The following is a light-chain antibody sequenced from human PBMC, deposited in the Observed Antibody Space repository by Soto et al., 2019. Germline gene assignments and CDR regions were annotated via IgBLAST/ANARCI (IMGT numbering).Light chain of an antibody. CDR1: QSVSSSY. V-gene: IGKV3-20*01. CDR3: QQYGRSPGT. J-gene: IGKJ1*01. CDR2: GAS. Sequence: EIVLTQSPGTLCLSPGERATLSCRASQSVSSSYLAWYQQKPGQAPRLLIYGASSRATGIPDRFSGSGSGTDFTLTISRLEPEDFAVYYCQQYGRSPGTFGQGTKVDIK.